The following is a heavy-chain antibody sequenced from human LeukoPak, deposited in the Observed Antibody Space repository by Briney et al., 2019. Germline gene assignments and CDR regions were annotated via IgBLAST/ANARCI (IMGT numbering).Heavy chain of an antibody. CDR1: GYTFTSYD. CDR3: ARDLEYDFWSGYSVGDIDY. J-gene: IGHJ4*02. Sequence: ASVKVSCKASGYTFTSYDISWVRQAPGQGLEWMGWISAYNGNTNYAQKLQGRVTMTTDTSTSTAYMELRSLRSDDTAVYYCARDLEYDFWSGYSVGDIDYWGQGTLVTVSS. D-gene: IGHD3-3*01. CDR2: ISAYNGNT. V-gene: IGHV1-18*01.